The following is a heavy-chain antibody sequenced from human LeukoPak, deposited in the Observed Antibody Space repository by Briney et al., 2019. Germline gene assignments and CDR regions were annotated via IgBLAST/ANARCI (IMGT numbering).Heavy chain of an antibody. Sequence: SETLSLTCAVSGYSISSAFYWGWIRQSPGKGLEWIGTIHYSGSTSYNPSLKSRVTISVDTSKNQFSLKLSSVTAADTALYYCARGIWEMATIPYWYFDIWGRGTLVTVSS. CDR2: IHYSGST. J-gene: IGHJ2*01. V-gene: IGHV4-38-2*01. CDR1: GYSISSAFY. D-gene: IGHD5-24*01. CDR3: ARGIWEMATIPYWYFDI.